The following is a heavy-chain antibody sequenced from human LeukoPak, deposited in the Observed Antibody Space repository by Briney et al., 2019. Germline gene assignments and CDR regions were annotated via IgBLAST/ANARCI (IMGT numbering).Heavy chain of an antibody. V-gene: IGHV1-18*01. J-gene: IGHJ4*02. CDR2: ISAYNGNT. CDR3: ARDYRDVLLWFGELSK. D-gene: IGHD3-10*01. CDR1: GYTLTSYG. Sequence: ASVKVSCKASGYTLTSYGISWVRQAPGQGLEWMGWISAYNGNTNYAQKLQGRVTMTTDTSTSTAYMELRSLRSDDTAVYYCARDYRDVLLWFGELSKWGQGTLVTVSS.